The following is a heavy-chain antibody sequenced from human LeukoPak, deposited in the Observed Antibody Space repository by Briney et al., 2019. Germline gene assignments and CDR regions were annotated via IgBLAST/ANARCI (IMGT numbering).Heavy chain of an antibody. V-gene: IGHV3-7*01. CDR1: EFTFSNYW. D-gene: IGHD3-22*01. Sequence: GGSLRLSCAASEFTFSNYWMSWVRQAPGKGLEWVANIKHDGSEKYYLDSVKGRFTISRDNAMNSLYLQMNSLRAEDTAVYYCARDKGYDSSGYFQSGGDYWGQGTLVTVSS. CDR2: IKHDGSEK. J-gene: IGHJ4*02. CDR3: ARDKGYDSSGYFQSGGDY.